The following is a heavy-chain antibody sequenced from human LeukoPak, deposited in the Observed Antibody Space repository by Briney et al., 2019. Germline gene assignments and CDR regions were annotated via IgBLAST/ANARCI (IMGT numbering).Heavy chain of an antibody. D-gene: IGHD2-2*01. CDR2: ISSSSSTI. V-gene: IGHV3-48*01. CDR1: GFTFSSYS. Sequence: GGSLRLSCAASGFTFSSYSMNWVRQAPGKGLEWVSYISSSSSTIYYADSVKGRFTISRDNAKNSLYLQMNSLRAEDTAVYYSARELMTDIVVVPAARAGYMDVWGKGTTVTVSS. J-gene: IGHJ6*03. CDR3: ARELMTDIVVVPAARAGYMDV.